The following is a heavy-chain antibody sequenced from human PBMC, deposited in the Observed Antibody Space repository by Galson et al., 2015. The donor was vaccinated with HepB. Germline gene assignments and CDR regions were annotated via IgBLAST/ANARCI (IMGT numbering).Heavy chain of an antibody. V-gene: IGHV1-24*01. CDR3: ATPPVLRFLEWLRGGYYFDY. CDR1: GYTLTELS. J-gene: IGHJ4*02. Sequence: SVKVSCKVSGYTLTELSMHWVRQAPGKGLEWMGGFDPEDGETIYAQKFQGRVTMTEDTSTDTAYMELSSLRSEDTAVYYCATPPVLRFLEWLRGGYYFDYWGQGTLVTVSS. D-gene: IGHD3-3*01. CDR2: FDPEDGET.